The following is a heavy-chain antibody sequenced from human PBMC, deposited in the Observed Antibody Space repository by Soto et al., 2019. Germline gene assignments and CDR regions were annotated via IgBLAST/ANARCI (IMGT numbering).Heavy chain of an antibody. CDR3: ARGRYGDY. CDR2: ISAHNGNT. Sequence: QIHLVQSGAEVKKPGASVKVSCKGSGYGFTTYGITWVRQAPGQGLEWMAWISAHNGNTNNAQKLQGRVTVTRDTSTGTAYMELRSLRSDDTAVYYCARGRYGDYWGQGALVTVSS. J-gene: IGHJ4*02. V-gene: IGHV1-18*01. CDR1: GYGFTTYG. D-gene: IGHD1-1*01.